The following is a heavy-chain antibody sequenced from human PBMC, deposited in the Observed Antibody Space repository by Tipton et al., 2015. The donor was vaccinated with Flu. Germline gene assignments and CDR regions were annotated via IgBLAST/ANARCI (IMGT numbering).Heavy chain of an antibody. CDR2: IYPGDSDT. CDR3: VRQPYLGDYGGYFDY. V-gene: IGHV5-51*01. CDR1: GYSFTSYW. D-gene: IGHD4-17*01. J-gene: IGHJ4*02. Sequence: QLMQSGAEVKKPGESLKIFCKGSGYSFTSYWIGWVRQLPGKGLEWMGIIYPGDSDTRYSPSFQGQVTISADKSISTAYLQWSSLKASDTAMYYCVRQPYLGDYGGYFDYWGQGTLVTVSS.